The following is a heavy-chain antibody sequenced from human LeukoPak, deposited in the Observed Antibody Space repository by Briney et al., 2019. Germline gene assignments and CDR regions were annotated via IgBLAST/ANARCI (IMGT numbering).Heavy chain of an antibody. J-gene: IGHJ3*02. V-gene: IGHV3-64*01. Sequence: PGGSLRLSCAASGFTFSSYAMHWVRQAPGKGLEYVSAFSSNGGSTYYANSVKGGFTISRDNSKNTLYLQMGSLRAEDMAVYYCARDKDGYYDSSGYVPGGAFDIWGQGTMVTVSS. CDR2: FSSNGGST. D-gene: IGHD3-22*01. CDR3: ARDKDGYYDSSGYVPGGAFDI. CDR1: GFTFSSYA.